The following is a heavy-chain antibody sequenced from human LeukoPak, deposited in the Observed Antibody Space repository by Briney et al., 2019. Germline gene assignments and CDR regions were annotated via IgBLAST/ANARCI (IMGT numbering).Heavy chain of an antibody. Sequence: SVKVSCKASGYTFTGYYMHWVRQAPGQGLEWMGGIIPIFGTANYAQKFQGRVTITADESTSTAYMELSSLRSEDTAVYYCARGRSAAADAFDIWGQGTMVTVSS. CDR2: IIPIFGTA. D-gene: IGHD6-13*01. V-gene: IGHV1-69*13. J-gene: IGHJ3*02. CDR1: GYTFTGYY. CDR3: ARGRSAAADAFDI.